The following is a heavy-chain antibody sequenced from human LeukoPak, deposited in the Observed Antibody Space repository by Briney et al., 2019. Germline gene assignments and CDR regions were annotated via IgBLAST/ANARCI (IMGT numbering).Heavy chain of an antibody. J-gene: IGHJ4*02. Sequence: ASVKVSCKASGYTFTSYGISWVRRAPGQGLEWMGWISAYNGNTNYAQKLQGRVTMTTDTSTSTAYMELRSLRSDDTAVYYCARDRIAAAGTDYFDYWGQGTLVTVSS. CDR2: ISAYNGNT. CDR1: GYTFTSYG. V-gene: IGHV1-18*01. CDR3: ARDRIAAAGTDYFDY. D-gene: IGHD6-13*01.